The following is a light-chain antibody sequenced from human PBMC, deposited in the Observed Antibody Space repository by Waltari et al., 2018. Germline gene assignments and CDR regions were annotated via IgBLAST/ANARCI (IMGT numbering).Light chain of an antibody. Sequence: QSALTQPASVSGSPGQSITISCPGTSSDVGFYDFFSWFHQPPGKAPKVMIYKVNNRPSGVSNRFSGSKSANTASLTISGLQAEDEADYYCSSYTRRSYWVFGGGTQLTVL. CDR2: KVN. CDR3: SSYTRRSYWV. J-gene: IGLJ3*02. V-gene: IGLV2-14*01. CDR1: SSDVGFYDF.